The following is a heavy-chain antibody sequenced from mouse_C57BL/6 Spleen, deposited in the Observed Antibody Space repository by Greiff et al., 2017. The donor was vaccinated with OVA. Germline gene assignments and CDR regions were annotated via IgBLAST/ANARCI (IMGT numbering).Heavy chain of an antibody. Sequence: EVKLVESGPGLVKPSQSLSLTCSVTGYSITSGYYWNWIRQFPGNKLEWMGYISYDGSNNYNPSLKNRISITRDTSKNQFFLKLNSVTTEDTATYYCARHSWFAYWGQGTLVTVSA. CDR2: ISYDGSN. V-gene: IGHV3-6*01. CDR1: GYSITSGYY. J-gene: IGHJ3*01. CDR3: ARHSWFAY.